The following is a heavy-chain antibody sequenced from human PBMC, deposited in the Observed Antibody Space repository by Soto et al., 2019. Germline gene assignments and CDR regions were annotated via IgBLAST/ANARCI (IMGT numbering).Heavy chain of an antibody. J-gene: IGHJ4*02. Sequence: SQTLSLTCAICGDNVSNNGATWNWIRQSPSRGLEWLGRAYYRSRWRYDYATSVRGRITINPDTSKNQFSLQLNSVTPEDTAVYYCARAPPDLNRGFDYGGQGTPVTVS. V-gene: IGHV6-1*01. CDR2: AYYRSRWRY. CDR3: ARAPPDLNRGFDY. CDR1: GDNVSNNGAT.